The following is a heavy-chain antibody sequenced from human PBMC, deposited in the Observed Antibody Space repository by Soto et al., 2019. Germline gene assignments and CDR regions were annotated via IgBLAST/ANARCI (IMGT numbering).Heavy chain of an antibody. CDR1: GGSISSYY. CDR2: IYYSGST. D-gene: IGHD3-22*01. V-gene: IGHV4-59*08. CDR3: ARHYYDSSGYRFDY. J-gene: IGHJ4*02. Sequence: ASETLSLTCTVSGGSISSYYWSWIRQPPGKGLEWIGYIYYSGSTNYNPSLKSRVTISVDTSKNQFSLKLSSVTAADTAVYYCARHYYDSSGYRFDYWGQGTLVTVSS.